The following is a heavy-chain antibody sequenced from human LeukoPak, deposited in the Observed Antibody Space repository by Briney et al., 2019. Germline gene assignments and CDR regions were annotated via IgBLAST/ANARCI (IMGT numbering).Heavy chain of an antibody. CDR2: IRKRPNSYTT. J-gene: IGHJ4*02. D-gene: IGHD6-19*01. V-gene: IGHV3-72*01. CDR1: GFTFSDHF. CDR3: ARVSTTVAGSDYLDY. Sequence: SGGSLRLSCAASGFTFSDHFMDWVRQAPGKGLEWVGRIRKRPNSYTTEYAASVQGRFAISRDDSKNSLYLQMNSLKTEDTAVYYCARVSTTVAGSDYLDYWGQGTQVTISS.